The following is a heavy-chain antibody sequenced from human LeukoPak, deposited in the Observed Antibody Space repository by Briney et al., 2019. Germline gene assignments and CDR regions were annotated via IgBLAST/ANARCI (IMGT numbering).Heavy chain of an antibody. Sequence: GESLKISCKGSGYSFNTYWIAWVRQMPGKGLEWMGIIYPGDSDTRYSPSFQGQVTISADEFISTAYLHWCSLKASDTAMYYCARQADYNVLTGYFKGHLDYWGQGTLVTVSS. D-gene: IGHD3-9*01. V-gene: IGHV5-51*01. CDR1: GYSFNTYW. J-gene: IGHJ4*02. CDR2: IYPGDSDT. CDR3: ARQADYNVLTGYFKGHLDY.